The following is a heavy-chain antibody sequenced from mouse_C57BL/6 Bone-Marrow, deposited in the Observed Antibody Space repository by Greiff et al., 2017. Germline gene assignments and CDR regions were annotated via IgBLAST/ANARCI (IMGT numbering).Heavy chain of an antibody. V-gene: IGHV5-17*01. CDR2: ISSGSSTI. D-gene: IGHD1-1*01. CDR1: GFTFSDYG. Sequence: EVQLVESGGGLVKPGGSLKLSCAASGFTFSDYGMHWVRQAPEKGLEWVAYISSGSSTIYYADTVKGRFTISRDTAKNTLFLQMTSLRSEDTAMYYCARRAYGSSSWFAYWGQGTLVTVSA. J-gene: IGHJ3*01. CDR3: ARRAYGSSSWFAY.